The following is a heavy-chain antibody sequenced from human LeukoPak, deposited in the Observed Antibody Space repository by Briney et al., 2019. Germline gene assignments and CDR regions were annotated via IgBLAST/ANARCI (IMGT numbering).Heavy chain of an antibody. CDR3: ARASGFGKLFDY. Sequence: SQTLSLTCTVSGGSINNGGYYWSWIRQHPGKGLEWIGYIYYSGSSYYNPSLRSRVTISVDTSKDHFSLKLSSVTAADTAVYYCARASGFGKLFDYWGQGTLVTVSS. CDR2: IYYSGSS. J-gene: IGHJ4*02. V-gene: IGHV4-31*03. D-gene: IGHD3-10*01. CDR1: GGSINNGGYY.